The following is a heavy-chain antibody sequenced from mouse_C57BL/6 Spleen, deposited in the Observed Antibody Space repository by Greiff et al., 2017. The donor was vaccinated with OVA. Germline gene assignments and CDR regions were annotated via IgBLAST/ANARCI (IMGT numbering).Heavy chain of an antibody. J-gene: IGHJ2*01. CDR2: IYPGDGDT. V-gene: IGHV1-82*01. CDR1: GYAFSSSW. D-gene: IGHD1-1*01. CDR3: ARSLLLRPFDY. Sequence: QVQLQQSGPELVKPGASVKISCKASGYAFSSSWMNWVKQRPGKGLEWIGRIYPGDGDTNYNGKFKGKATLTADKSSSTAYMQLSSLTSEDSAVYFCARSLLLRPFDYWGQGTTLTVSS.